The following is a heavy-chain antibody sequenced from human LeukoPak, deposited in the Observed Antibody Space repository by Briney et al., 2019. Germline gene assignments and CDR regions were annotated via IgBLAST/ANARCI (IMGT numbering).Heavy chain of an antibody. Sequence: SETLSLACTVSGGSISSYYWSWIRQPAGKGLEWIGRIYTSGSTNYNPSLKSRVTISVDTSKNQFSLKLSSVTAADTAVYYCAEGLTYYYDSSGYEGKWGQGTLVTVSS. J-gene: IGHJ4*02. CDR3: AEGLTYYYDSSGYEGK. D-gene: IGHD3-22*01. V-gene: IGHV4-4*07. CDR1: GGSISSYY. CDR2: IYTSGST.